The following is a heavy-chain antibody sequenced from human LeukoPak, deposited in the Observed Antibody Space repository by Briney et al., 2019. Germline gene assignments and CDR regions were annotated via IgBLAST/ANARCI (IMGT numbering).Heavy chain of an antibody. CDR2: LNGDGSST. CDR3: TKDPNGDYVGAFDP. Sequence: GGSLRLSCAASGFTFSGYWMHWVRQTPGKGLVWVSRLNGDGSSTYYADSVRGRFTISRDNAKNTLYLQMNSLRADDTAVYYCTKDPNGDYVGAFDPWGQGTLVTVSS. CDR1: GFTFSGYW. V-gene: IGHV3-74*01. D-gene: IGHD4-17*01. J-gene: IGHJ5*02.